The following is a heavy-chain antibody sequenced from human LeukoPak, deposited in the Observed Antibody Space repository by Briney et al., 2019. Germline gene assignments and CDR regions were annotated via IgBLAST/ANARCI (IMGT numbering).Heavy chain of an antibody. Sequence: SETLSLTCTVSGGSISSGGYYWSWIRQHPGKGLERIGYIYYSGSTYYNPSLKSRVTISVDTSKNQFSLKLSSVTAADTAVYYCARASSGYGDFLHYYGMDVWGQGTTVTVSS. CDR3: ARASSGYGDFLHYYGMDV. D-gene: IGHD4-17*01. V-gene: IGHV4-31*03. CDR2: IYYSGST. J-gene: IGHJ6*02. CDR1: GGSISSGGYY.